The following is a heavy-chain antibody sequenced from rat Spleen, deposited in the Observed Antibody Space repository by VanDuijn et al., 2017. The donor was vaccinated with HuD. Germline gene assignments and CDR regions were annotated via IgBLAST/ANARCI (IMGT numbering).Heavy chain of an antibody. J-gene: IGHJ3*01. CDR1: GFTFNNYW. Sequence: EVQLVESGGGLVQPGGSLKLSCVASGFTFNNYWMTWVRQAPTKGLEWVAYITTGGDNTYYRDSVKGRFTISRDDTNSTLYLQMDSLRSEDTATYYCATKGRIAVIGFAYWGQGTLVTVSS. V-gene: IGHV5-25*01. D-gene: IGHD1-2*01. CDR2: ITTGGDNT. CDR3: ATKGRIAVIGFAY.